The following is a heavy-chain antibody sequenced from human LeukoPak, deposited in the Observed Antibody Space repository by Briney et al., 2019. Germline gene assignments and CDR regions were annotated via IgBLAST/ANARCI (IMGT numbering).Heavy chain of an antibody. CDR3: ARGTTRVVDLYLALTTVVALDY. V-gene: IGHV1-18*01. Sequence: ASVKVSCKASGYTFTSYGISWVRQAPGQGLEWMGWIGAYNGNTNYAQKLQGRVTMTTDTSTSTAYMELRSLRSDDTAVYYCARGTTRVVDLYLALTTVVALDYWGQGTLVTVSS. J-gene: IGHJ4*02. CDR1: GYTFTSYG. D-gene: IGHD4-11*01. CDR2: IGAYNGNT.